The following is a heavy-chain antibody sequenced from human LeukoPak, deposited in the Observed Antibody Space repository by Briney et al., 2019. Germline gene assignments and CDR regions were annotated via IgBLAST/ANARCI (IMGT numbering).Heavy chain of an antibody. CDR3: ARGIAVAGTSRWDYYYYHYMDV. Sequence: SETLSLTCAVYGGSFSGYYWSWIRQPPGKGLEWIGEINHSGSTNYNPSLKSRVTISVDTSKNQFSLKLSSVTAADTAVYYCARGIAVAGTSRWDYYYYHYMDVWGKGTTVTVSS. CDR1: GGSFSGYY. V-gene: IGHV4-34*01. CDR2: INHSGST. J-gene: IGHJ6*03. D-gene: IGHD6-19*01.